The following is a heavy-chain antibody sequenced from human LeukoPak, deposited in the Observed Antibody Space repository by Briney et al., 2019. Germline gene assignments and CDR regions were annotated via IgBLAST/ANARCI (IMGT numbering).Heavy chain of an antibody. J-gene: IGHJ4*02. CDR1: NYSISSGLF. V-gene: IGHV4-38-2*02. Sequence: SETLSLTCTVSNYSISSGLFWGWIRQPPGKGLEWIGTIYHRGSAYYNPPLKSRATISVDTSKNHFSLKVSSVTAADTAVYYCARGSSSGYFDYWGRGTLVTVSS. CDR2: IYHRGSA. D-gene: IGHD6-13*01. CDR3: ARGSSSGYFDY.